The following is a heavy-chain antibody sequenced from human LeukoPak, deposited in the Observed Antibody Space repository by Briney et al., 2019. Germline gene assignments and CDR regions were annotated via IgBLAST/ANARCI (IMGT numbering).Heavy chain of an antibody. D-gene: IGHD4-11*01. CDR2: IYSDDDK. CDR3: ARSTRNTWYFDY. CDR1: GFSLSTTEVG. V-gene: IGHV2-5*02. Sequence: SGPTLVKPTQTLTLTCTFSGFSLSTTEVGVGWIRQPPGKALEWLVVIYSDDDKRYRPSLKSRLTITADTSKNRVVLTMTNLDPVDTGTYYCARSTRNTWYFDYWGPGTLVTVSS. J-gene: IGHJ4*02.